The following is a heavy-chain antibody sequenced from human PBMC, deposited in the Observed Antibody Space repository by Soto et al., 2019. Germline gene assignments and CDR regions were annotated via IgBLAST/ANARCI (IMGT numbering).Heavy chain of an antibody. Sequence: QVQLVQSGAEVKKPGASVKVSCKASGYTFTSYGSSWVRQAPGQELEWMGWISAYNGNTNYAQKLQGRVTMTTDTSTSTAYMELRSLRSDDTAVYYCARDNCSSTSCSGSYYYYGMDVWGQGTTVTVSS. J-gene: IGHJ6*02. CDR1: GYTFTSYG. V-gene: IGHV1-18*01. CDR3: ARDNCSSTSCSGSYYYYGMDV. CDR2: ISAYNGNT. D-gene: IGHD2-2*01.